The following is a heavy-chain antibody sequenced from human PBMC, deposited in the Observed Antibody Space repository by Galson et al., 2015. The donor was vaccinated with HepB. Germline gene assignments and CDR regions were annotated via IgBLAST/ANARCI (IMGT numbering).Heavy chain of an antibody. CDR3: ARTAVAGYYYGMDV. V-gene: IGHV1-2*04. J-gene: IGHJ6*02. CDR2: INPNSGGT. CDR1: GYTFTGYY. D-gene: IGHD6-19*01. Sequence: SVKVSCKASGYTFTGYYMHWVRQAPGQGLEWMGWINPNSGGTNYAQKFQGWVTMTRDTSISTAYMELSRLRSDDTAVYYCARTAVAGYYYGMDVWGQGTTVTVSS.